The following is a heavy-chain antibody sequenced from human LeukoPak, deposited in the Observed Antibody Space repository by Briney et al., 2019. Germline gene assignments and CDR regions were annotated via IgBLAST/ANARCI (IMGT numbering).Heavy chain of an antibody. CDR1: GYTFTSYY. J-gene: IGHJ4*02. CDR3: ARDQDGYNYDY. V-gene: IGHV1-46*01. CDR2: IDPSGGST. D-gene: IGHD5-24*01. Sequence: ASVKVSCKASGYTFTSYYMHWVRQAPGQGLEWMGIIDPSGGSTSYAQKFQGRVTMTRDMSTSTVYMELSSLRSEDTAVYYCARDQDGYNYDYWGQGTLVTVSS.